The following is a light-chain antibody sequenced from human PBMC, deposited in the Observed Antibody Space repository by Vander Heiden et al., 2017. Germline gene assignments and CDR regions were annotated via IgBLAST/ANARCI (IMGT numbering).Light chain of an antibody. CDR1: SSDVGSYNL. V-gene: IGLV2-23*02. CDR2: EVS. Sequence: QSALTQPASVSGSPRQSITISCTGTSSDVGSYNLVSWYQQHPGKPPKLMIYEVSKRPSRVSNRFSGSKSGNTASLTISGLQAEDEADYYCCSYASSSTFVAFGGGTKLTVL. CDR3: CSYASSSTFVA. J-gene: IGLJ2*01.